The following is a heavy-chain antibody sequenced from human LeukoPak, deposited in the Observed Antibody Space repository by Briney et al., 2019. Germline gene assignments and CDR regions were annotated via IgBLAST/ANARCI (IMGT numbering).Heavy chain of an antibody. V-gene: IGHV3-30*03. CDR1: GFTFSSYG. Sequence: GGPLRLSCAASGFTFSSYGMHWVRQAPGKGLEWVAVISYDGSNKYYADSVKGRFTISRDNSKNTLYLQMNSLRAEDTAVYYCAGYSGYDHAPPYYGMDVWGKGTTVTVSS. D-gene: IGHD5-12*01. CDR3: AGYSGYDHAPPYYGMDV. J-gene: IGHJ6*04. CDR2: ISYDGSNK.